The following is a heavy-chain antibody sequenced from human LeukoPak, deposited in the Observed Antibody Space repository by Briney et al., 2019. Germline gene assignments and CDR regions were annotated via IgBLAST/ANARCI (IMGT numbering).Heavy chain of an antibody. CDR1: GFTFSSYA. D-gene: IGHD5-12*01. Sequence: GGSLRLSCAASGFTFSSYAMSWVRQAPGKGLEWVSAISGSGGSTYYADSVKGRFTISRDNSKNTLYLQMNSLRAEDTAVYYCAKKWALTSGYDRGFDYWGQGTLVTVSS. CDR2: ISGSGGST. J-gene: IGHJ4*02. CDR3: AKKWALTSGYDRGFDY. V-gene: IGHV3-23*01.